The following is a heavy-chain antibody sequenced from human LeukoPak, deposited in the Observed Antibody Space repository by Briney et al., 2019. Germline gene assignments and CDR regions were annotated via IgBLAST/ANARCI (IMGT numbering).Heavy chain of an antibody. Sequence: SGGSLRLSCAASGFTFSDSWMSWVRQAPGKGLEWVANMNQDGSAKGYVDSVKGRFTISRDNARNSLNLQMSSLRPEDTAVYYCATYTHWVAGDVWGQGTTVTVSS. CDR2: MNQDGSAK. D-gene: IGHD3-16*01. V-gene: IGHV3-7*01. CDR1: GFTFSDSW. J-gene: IGHJ6*02. CDR3: ATYTHWVAGDV.